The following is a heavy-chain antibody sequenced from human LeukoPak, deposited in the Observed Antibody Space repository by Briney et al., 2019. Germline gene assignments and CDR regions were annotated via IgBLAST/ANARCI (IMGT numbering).Heavy chain of an antibody. CDR2: ISGSGGSI. Sequence: GGSLRLSCAASGFTFSSYAMSWVRQAPGKGLEWVSAISGSGGSIYYADSVKGRFTISRDNSKNTLYLQMNSLRAEDTAVYYCAKNIWVRGVIVREFDYWGQGTLVTVSS. CDR3: AKNIWVRGVIVREFDY. V-gene: IGHV3-23*01. CDR1: GFTFSSYA. J-gene: IGHJ4*02. D-gene: IGHD3-10*01.